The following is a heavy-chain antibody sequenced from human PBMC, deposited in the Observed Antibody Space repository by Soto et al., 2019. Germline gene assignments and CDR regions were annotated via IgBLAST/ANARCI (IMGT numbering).Heavy chain of an antibody. CDR1: GFTFSSYW. Sequence: PGGSLRLSCAASGFTFSSYWMSWVRQAPGKGLEWVANIKQDGSEKYYVDSVKGRFTISRDNAKNSLYLQMNSLRAEDTAVYYCARVNYDYVWGSYRHPPYYYYGMDVWGQGTTVTVTS. CDR3: ARVNYDYVWGSYRHPPYYYYGMDV. D-gene: IGHD3-16*02. V-gene: IGHV3-7*03. CDR2: IKQDGSEK. J-gene: IGHJ6*02.